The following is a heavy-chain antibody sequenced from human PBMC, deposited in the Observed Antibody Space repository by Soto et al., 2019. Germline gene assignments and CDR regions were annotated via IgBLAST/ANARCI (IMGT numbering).Heavy chain of an antibody. D-gene: IGHD3-10*01. Sequence: QVQLQESGPGLLKPSQTLSLTCTVSGASISSRSHYWNWIRRVPGKGLEFIGYILYTGATYYNPSLRGRVSMSADTSKNQFSLNLRSVTAADTAIYYCAREGRHSGGMRESWFDPWGQGTQVTVSS. J-gene: IGHJ5*02. CDR3: AREGRHSGGMRESWFDP. CDR1: GASISSRSHY. CDR2: ILYTGAT. V-gene: IGHV4-31*03.